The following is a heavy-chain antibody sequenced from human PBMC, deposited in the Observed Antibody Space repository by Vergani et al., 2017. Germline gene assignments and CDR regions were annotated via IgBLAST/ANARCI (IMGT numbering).Heavy chain of an antibody. V-gene: IGHV1-45*02. CDR1: GYTFTYRY. CDR2: ITPFNGNT. Sequence: QMQLVQSGAEVKKTGSSVKVSCKASGYTFTYRYLHWVRQAPGQALEWMGWITPFNGNTNYAQKFTDRVTITRDRSMSTAYMELSSLRSEDTAMYYCALAESSTSCINSVCITPETGSWFDPWGQGTLVTVSS. J-gene: IGHJ5*02. CDR3: ALAESSTSCINSVCITPETGSWFDP. D-gene: IGHD2-2*01.